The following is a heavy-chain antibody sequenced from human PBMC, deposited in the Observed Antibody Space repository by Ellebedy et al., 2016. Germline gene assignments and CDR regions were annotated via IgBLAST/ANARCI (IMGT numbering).Heavy chain of an antibody. J-gene: IGHJ4*02. CDR3: ARHDIQLWPFDY. Sequence: SETLSLTXTVSGGSISSSSYYWGWIRQPPGKGLEWIGSIYYSGSTYYNPSLKSRVTISVDTSKNQFSLKLSSVTAADTAVYYCARHDIQLWPFDYWGQGTLVTVSS. CDR1: GGSISSSSYY. CDR2: IYYSGST. D-gene: IGHD5-18*01. V-gene: IGHV4-39*01.